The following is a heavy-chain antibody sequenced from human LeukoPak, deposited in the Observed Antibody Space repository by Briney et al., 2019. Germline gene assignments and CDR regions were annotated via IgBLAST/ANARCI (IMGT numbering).Heavy chain of an antibody. J-gene: IGHJ4*02. CDR1: GGSISSYY. Sequence: SETLSLTCTVSGGSISSYYWSWIRQPAGKGLEWIGRIYTSGSTNYNPSLKSRVTMSVDTSKNQFSLKLSSATAADTAVYYCARAYLWFGESSGYYFDYRGQGTLVTVSS. CDR3: ARAYLWFGESSGYYFDY. CDR2: IYTSGST. D-gene: IGHD3-10*01. V-gene: IGHV4-4*07.